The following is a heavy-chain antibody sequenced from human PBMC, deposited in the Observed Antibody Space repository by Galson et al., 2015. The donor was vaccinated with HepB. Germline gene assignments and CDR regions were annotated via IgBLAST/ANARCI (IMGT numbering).Heavy chain of an antibody. CDR2: IYYSGST. Sequence: ETLSLTCTVSGGSISSYYWTWIRPPPGKGLEWIGYIYYSGSTNYNPSLKSRVIISVDTSKNQFSLRLSSVTAADTAVYYCATLQPQQPYKSGWYCDHWGQGTLVTVSS. J-gene: IGHJ4*02. V-gene: IGHV4-59*01. CDR1: GGSISSYY. CDR3: ATLQPQQPYKSGWYCDH. D-gene: IGHD6-13*01.